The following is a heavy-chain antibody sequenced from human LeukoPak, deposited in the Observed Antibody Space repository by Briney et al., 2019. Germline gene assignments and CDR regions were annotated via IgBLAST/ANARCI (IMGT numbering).Heavy chain of an antibody. CDR2: INPNSGGT. D-gene: IGHD3-3*01. CDR1: GYTFTGYY. V-gene: IGHV1-2*06. J-gene: IGHJ6*03. Sequence: ASVKVSCKASGYTFTGYYMHWVRQAPGQGLEWMGRINPNSGGTNYAQKFKGRVTMTRDTSISGAYMGITGLRSDDTAVYYCARGVRLEVLPYDYDFMDVWGTGTTVTVSS. CDR3: ARGVRLEVLPYDYDFMDV.